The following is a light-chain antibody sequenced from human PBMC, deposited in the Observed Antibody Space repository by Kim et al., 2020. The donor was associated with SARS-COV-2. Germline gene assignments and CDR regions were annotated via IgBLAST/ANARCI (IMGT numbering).Light chain of an antibody. CDR2: DAS. Sequence: EIVMTQSPVTLSVSPGERATLSCRASQSINSNLAWYQQKPGQAPRLLIYDASTRATGIPARFSGSGSGTVFTLTISSLQSEDFAVYYCQQHYNWAPLTFGGGTKVEIK. V-gene: IGKV3-15*01. CDR1: QSINSN. J-gene: IGKJ4*01. CDR3: QQHYNWAPLT.